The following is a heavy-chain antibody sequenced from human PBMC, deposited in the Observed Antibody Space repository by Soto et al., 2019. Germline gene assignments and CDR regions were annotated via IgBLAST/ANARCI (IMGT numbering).Heavy chain of an antibody. CDR2: MTPKRETP. D-gene: IGHD3-3*01. CDR1: GYDFNIYD. Sequence: QVHLVQSGAEVKKPGASVKVSCTAAGYDFNIYDIHWVRQSTGQGLEWMGWMTPKRETPGYAPKFQGRFAMPRDTSRSAVYMELSSLGSEDTAVCFCARGGHGFWSGETYVSAMDVWGQGTTVTVSS. CDR3: ARGGHGFWSGETYVSAMDV. J-gene: IGHJ6*02. V-gene: IGHV1-8*01.